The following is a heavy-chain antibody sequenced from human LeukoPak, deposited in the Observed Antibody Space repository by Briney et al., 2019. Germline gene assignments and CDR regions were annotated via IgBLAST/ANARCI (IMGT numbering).Heavy chain of an antibody. D-gene: IGHD5-18*01. J-gene: IGHJ6*03. V-gene: IGHV4-34*01. CDR3: ARLGYTYGYMGEEYYYYYMDV. CDR1: GGSFSGYS. Sequence: SETLSLTCAVYGGSFSGYSWSWIRQPPGKGLEWIGEINHSGGTNFNPSLKSRVTISIDTSKNQFSLNLRSVIAADTAVYYCARLGYTYGYMGEEYYYYYMDVWGRGTPVTVSS. CDR2: INHSGGT.